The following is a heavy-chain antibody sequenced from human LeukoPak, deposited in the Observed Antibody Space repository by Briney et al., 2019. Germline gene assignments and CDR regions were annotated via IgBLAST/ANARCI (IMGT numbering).Heavy chain of an antibody. V-gene: IGHV4-39*07. CDR2: IYYSGTT. D-gene: IGHD3-3*01. CDR3: ARALKYDFWSGYYSYYFDY. CDR1: GGSISSPSYY. J-gene: IGHJ4*02. Sequence: SETLSLTCTVSGGSISSPSYYWGRIRQSPGKGLEWIGSIYYSGTTQDNPSLMSRVTISVDTSKNQFSLKLSSVTAADTAVYYCARALKYDFWSGYYSYYFDYWGQGTLVTVSS.